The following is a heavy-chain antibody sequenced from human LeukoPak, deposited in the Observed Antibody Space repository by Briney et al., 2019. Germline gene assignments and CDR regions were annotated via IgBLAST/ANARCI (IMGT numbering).Heavy chain of an antibody. D-gene: IGHD3-10*01. Sequence: GGSLRLSCAASGFTFSSYAMNWVRQAPGKGLEWVSTISGDGGDTHYADSVRGRFTISRANSKNTLFMQMNSLRAEDTAVYYCARGSDYYGSGIKYNWFDPWGQGTLVTVSS. J-gene: IGHJ5*02. CDR2: ISGDGGDT. CDR3: ARGSDYYGSGIKYNWFDP. V-gene: IGHV3-23*01. CDR1: GFTFSSYA.